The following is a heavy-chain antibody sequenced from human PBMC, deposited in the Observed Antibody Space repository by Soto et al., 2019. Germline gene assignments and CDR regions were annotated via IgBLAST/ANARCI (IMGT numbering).Heavy chain of an antibody. V-gene: IGHV4-34*01. CDR1: GGSFSGYY. Sequence: SETLSLTCAVYGGSFSGYYWSWIRQPPGKGLEWIGEINHSGSTNYNPSLKSRVTISVDTSKNQFSLKLSSVTAADTAIYYCARAPEQRPIDYWGHGSLVTVSS. J-gene: IGHJ4*01. CDR3: ARAPEQRPIDY. D-gene: IGHD6-19*01. CDR2: INHSGST.